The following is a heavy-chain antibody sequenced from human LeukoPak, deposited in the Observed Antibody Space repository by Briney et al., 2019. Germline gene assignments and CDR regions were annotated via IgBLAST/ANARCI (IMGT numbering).Heavy chain of an antibody. CDR3: ARHPPDHGDFLGPFDS. CDR1: GVSISTTDYP. V-gene: IGHV4-39*01. J-gene: IGHJ4*02. CDR2: ISYVGNT. Sequence: KSSETLSLTCTVSGVSISTTDYPWGWSRLTPGKGLEWIGSISYVGNTYYNPSLESRVTISLETSKNQFSLKMTSVTATDTALYYCARHPPDHGDFLGPFDSWGQGTLVSVSS. D-gene: IGHD4-17*01.